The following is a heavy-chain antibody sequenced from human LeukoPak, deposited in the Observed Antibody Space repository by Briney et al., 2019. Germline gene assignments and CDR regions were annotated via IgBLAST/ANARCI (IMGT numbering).Heavy chain of an antibody. D-gene: IGHD3-22*01. V-gene: IGHV3-7*01. CDR3: ARDQVIGYYDSSGPPDY. CDR1: GFTFSSYW. Sequence: PGGSLRLSCAASGFTFSSYWMSWVRQAPGKGLEWVANIKQDGSEKYYVDSVKGRFTISRDNAKNSLYLQMSSLRAEDTAVYYCARDQVIGYYDSSGPPDYWGQGTLVTVSS. J-gene: IGHJ4*02. CDR2: IKQDGSEK.